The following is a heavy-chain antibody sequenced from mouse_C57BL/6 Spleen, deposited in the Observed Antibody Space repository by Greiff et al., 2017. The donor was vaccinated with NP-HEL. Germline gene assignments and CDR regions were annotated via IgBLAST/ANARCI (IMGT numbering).Heavy chain of an antibody. Sequence: EVQLQQSGPGMVKPSQSLSLTCTVTGYSITSGYDWHWIRHFPGNKLEWMGYISYSGSTTYNPSLKSRISITHDTSKNHFFLKLNSVTTEDTATYYCAREFYYGSSYRWYFDVWGTGTTVTVSS. V-gene: IGHV3-1*01. D-gene: IGHD1-1*01. J-gene: IGHJ1*03. CDR1: GYSITSGYD. CDR2: ISYSGST. CDR3: AREFYYGSSYRWYFDV.